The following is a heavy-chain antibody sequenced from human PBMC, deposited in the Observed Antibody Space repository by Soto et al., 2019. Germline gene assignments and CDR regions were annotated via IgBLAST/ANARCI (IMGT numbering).Heavy chain of an antibody. D-gene: IGHD6-19*01. CDR1: GGSLSTGCCS. CDR2: IFDTGQT. CDR3: AWLDVYIRYFDL. V-gene: IGHV4-30-2*01. J-gene: IGHJ2*01. Sequence: QVQLHASGSGLVKPSQTLSLTCAVSGGSLSTGCCSWSWVRLPPGSALDWIGYIFDTGQTYYSASLKSRVTMSVDRAQNQFSLRLESVTAADTAIYFCAWLDVYIRYFDLWGRGTLVTVSS.